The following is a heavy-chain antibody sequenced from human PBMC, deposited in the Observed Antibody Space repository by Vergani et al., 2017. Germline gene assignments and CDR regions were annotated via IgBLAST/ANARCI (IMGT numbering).Heavy chain of an antibody. D-gene: IGHD3-3*01. CDR3: ARGFRAIFGVVTRFDY. V-gene: IGHV4-34*01. Sequence: QVQLQQWGAGLLKPSETLSLTCAVYGGSFSGYYWSWIRQPPGKGLEWIGEINHSGSTNYNPSLKSRVTISVDTSKNQFSLKLSSVTAADTAVYYCARGFRAIFGVVTRFDYWGQGTLVTVSS. J-gene: IGHJ4*02. CDR2: INHSGST. CDR1: GGSFSGYY.